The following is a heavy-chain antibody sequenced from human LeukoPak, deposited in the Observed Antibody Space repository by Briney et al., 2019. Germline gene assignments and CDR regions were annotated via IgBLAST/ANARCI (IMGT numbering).Heavy chain of an antibody. D-gene: IGHD3-22*01. Sequence: GASVKVSCKASGGTFSSYAISWVRQAPGQGLEWMGRIIPIFGTANYAQKFQGRVTITTDESTSTAYMELRSLRSDDTAVYYCARNSAYYYDSSGYPFDYWGQGTLVTVSS. CDR2: IIPIFGTA. V-gene: IGHV1-69*05. CDR1: GGTFSSYA. J-gene: IGHJ4*02. CDR3: ARNSAYYYDSSGYPFDY.